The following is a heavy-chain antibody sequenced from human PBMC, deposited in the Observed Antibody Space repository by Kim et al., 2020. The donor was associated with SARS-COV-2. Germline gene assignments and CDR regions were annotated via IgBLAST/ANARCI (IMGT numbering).Heavy chain of an antibody. D-gene: IGHD6-13*01. J-gene: IGHJ5*02. CDR1: GGSFSGYY. V-gene: IGHV4-34*01. CDR3: ARRPGYSSSWYGARNWFDP. Sequence: SETLSLTCAVYGGSFSGYYWSWIRQPPGKGLEWIGEINHSGSTNYNPSLKSRVSISVDTSKNQFSLKLSSVTAAATAVYYCARRPGYSSSWYGARNWFDP. CDR2: INHSGST.